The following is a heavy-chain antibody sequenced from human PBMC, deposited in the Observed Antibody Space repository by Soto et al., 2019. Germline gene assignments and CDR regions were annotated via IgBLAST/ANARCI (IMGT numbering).Heavy chain of an antibody. Sequence: SEMLCLTCSVSGGSIGGGDGYWSWIRQPPGKGLEWIGYIYYSGSTYYNPSLKSRVTISVDTSKNQFSLKLSSVTAAGTAVYYCARDPYYDSSGLWSDYYGMDVWGQGTTVTVSS. D-gene: IGHD3-22*01. CDR1: GGSIGGGDGY. CDR2: IYYSGST. V-gene: IGHV4-30-4*01. J-gene: IGHJ6*02. CDR3: ARDPYYDSSGLWSDYYGMDV.